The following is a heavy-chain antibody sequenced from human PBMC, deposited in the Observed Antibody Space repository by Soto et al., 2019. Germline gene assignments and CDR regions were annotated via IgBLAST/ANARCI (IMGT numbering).Heavy chain of an antibody. CDR2: INAGNGNT. CDR1: GYTFTSYA. V-gene: IGHV1-3*01. D-gene: IGHD6-19*01. Sequence: QVQLVQSGAEVKKPGASVKVSCKASGYTFTSYAMHCVRKAPGQRLEWMGWINAGNGNTKYSQKFQGRVPITRDTSARTAYMELSSLRSEDTAVYYCARDRGRLTDRLGGGSPMYNWFAPWGQGTLVTVAS. J-gene: IGHJ5*02. CDR3: ARDRGRLTDRLGGGSPMYNWFAP.